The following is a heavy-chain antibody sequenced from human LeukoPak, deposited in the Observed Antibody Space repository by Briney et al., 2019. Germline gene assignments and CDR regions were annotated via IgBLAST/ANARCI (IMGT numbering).Heavy chain of an antibody. J-gene: IGHJ4*02. Sequence: QSGGSLRLSCAASGFTFSSYAMHWVRQAPGKGLEWVAVISYDGSNKYYADSVKGRFTISRDNSKNTLYLQLNSLRAEDTAVYYCARDRSTMVRGVYPFSFDYWGQGTLVTVSS. D-gene: IGHD3-10*01. CDR3: ARDRSTMVRGVYPFSFDY. CDR1: GFTFSSYA. CDR2: ISYDGSNK. V-gene: IGHV3-30-3*01.